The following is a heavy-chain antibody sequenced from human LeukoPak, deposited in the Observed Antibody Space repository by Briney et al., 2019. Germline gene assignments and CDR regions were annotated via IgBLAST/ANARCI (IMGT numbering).Heavy chain of an antibody. D-gene: IGHD1-1*01. CDR2: VIPIFGTA. V-gene: IGHV1-69*05. CDR3: ARDGQLGMYDY. J-gene: IGHJ4*02. Sequence: SVKVSCKASGGTFSSYAISWVRQAPGQGLEWMGGVIPIFGTANYAQKCQGTVTITTGESTSTAYMELSSLRSEDTAVYYCARDGQLGMYDYWGQGTLVTVSS. CDR1: GGTFSSYA.